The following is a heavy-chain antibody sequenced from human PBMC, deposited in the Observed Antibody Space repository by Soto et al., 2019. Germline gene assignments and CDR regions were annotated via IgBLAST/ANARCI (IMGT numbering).Heavy chain of an antibody. D-gene: IGHD1-26*01. Sequence: QVQLQESGPGLIKPSQTLSLSCTVSGGSISSGGYYWSWIRQHPGKGLEWIGYIYYSGSTYYNPSLKSRVTLSVDTSKNQFSLKLSSVTAADTAVYYCARARSGSYSLPYNWFDPWGQGTLVTVSS. CDR3: ARARSGSYSLPYNWFDP. CDR2: IYYSGST. CDR1: GGSISSGGYY. J-gene: IGHJ5*02. V-gene: IGHV4-31*03.